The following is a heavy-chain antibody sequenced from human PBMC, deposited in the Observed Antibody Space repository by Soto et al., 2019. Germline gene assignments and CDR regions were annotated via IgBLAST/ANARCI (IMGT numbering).Heavy chain of an antibody. CDR2: INQDGSEK. J-gene: IGHJ4*02. V-gene: IGHV3-7*01. CDR1: GFTFRTYW. Sequence: EVQLMESGGGLVQPGGSLRLSCSASGFTFRTYWMSWVRQAPGKGLDWVASINQDGSEKYYVDSVKGRFTISRDNAKNSLYLQMNSLRPEDTAVYYCARARGYWGQGTLVTVSS. CDR3: ARARGY.